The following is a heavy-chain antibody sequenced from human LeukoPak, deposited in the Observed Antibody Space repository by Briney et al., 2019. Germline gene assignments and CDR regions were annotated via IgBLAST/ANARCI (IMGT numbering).Heavy chain of an antibody. V-gene: IGHV3-23*01. Sequence: PGGSLRLSCAASGFIFNTYGMHWVRQAPGKGLEWVSAISGSGGSTYYADSVKGRFTISRDKSKNTLYLQMNSLRAEDTAVYYCAKSREGYWGQGTLVTVSS. J-gene: IGHJ4*02. CDR1: GFIFNTYG. CDR2: ISGSGGST. CDR3: AKSREGY.